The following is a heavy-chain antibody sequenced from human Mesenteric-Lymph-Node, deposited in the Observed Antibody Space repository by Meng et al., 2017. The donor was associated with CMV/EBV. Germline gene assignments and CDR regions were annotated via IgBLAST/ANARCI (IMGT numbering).Heavy chain of an antibody. D-gene: IGHD6-19*01. Sequence: GESLKISCAASGFTFSTYWMHWVRQVPGKGLLWVARINSDGSDTRYADSVNGRFTVSRDNAKNSLYLQMNSLRADDTSLYYCARDRGSGWYEAPHFWGQGTLVTVSS. CDR2: INSDGSDT. CDR3: ARDRGSGWYEAPHF. J-gene: IGHJ4*02. CDR1: GFTFSTYW. V-gene: IGHV3-74*01.